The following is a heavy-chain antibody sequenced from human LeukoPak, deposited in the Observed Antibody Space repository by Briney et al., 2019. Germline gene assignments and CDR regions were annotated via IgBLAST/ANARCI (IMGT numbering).Heavy chain of an antibody. V-gene: IGHV1-69*04. CDR1: GGTFSSYA. J-gene: IGHJ3*02. Sequence: ASVKVSCKAPGGTFSSYAISWVRQAPGQGLEWMGRIIPILGIANYAQKFQGRVTITADKSTSTAYMELSSLRSEDTAVYYCARAPVVVIDDAFDIWGQGTMVTVSS. D-gene: IGHD3-22*01. CDR3: ARAPVVVIDDAFDI. CDR2: IIPILGIA.